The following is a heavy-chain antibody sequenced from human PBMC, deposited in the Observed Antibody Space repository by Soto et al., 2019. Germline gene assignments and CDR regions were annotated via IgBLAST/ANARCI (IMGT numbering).Heavy chain of an antibody. J-gene: IGHJ4*02. D-gene: IGHD3-22*01. Sequence: PGGSLRLSCAASGFTFSSYWMSWVRQAPGKGLEWVANIKQDGSEKYYVDSVKGRFTISRDNAKNSLYLQMNSLRAEDTAVYYCANRNYFDKSGDTYPYFDFWGQGALVTVSS. CDR1: GFTFSSYW. CDR3: ANRNYFDKSGDTYPYFDF. V-gene: IGHV3-7*03. CDR2: IKQDGSEK.